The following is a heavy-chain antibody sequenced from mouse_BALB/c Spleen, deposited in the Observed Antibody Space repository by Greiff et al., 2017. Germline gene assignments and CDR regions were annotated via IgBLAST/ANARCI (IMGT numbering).Heavy chain of an antibody. J-gene: IGHJ2*01. V-gene: IGHV1-9*01. CDR2: ILPGSGST. D-gene: IGHD1-1*01. CDR3: AIITTVVGGSDY. Sequence: QVQLKQSGAELMKPGASVKISCKATGYTFSSYWIEWVKQRPGHGLEWIGEILPGSGSTNYNEKFKGKATFTADTSSNTAYMQLSSLTSEDSAVYYCAIITTVVGGSDYWGQGTTLTVSS. CDR1: GYTFSSYW.